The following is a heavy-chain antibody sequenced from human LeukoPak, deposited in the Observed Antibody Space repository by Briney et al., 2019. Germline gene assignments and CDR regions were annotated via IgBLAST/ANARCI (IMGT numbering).Heavy chain of an antibody. CDR2: IFYSGSA. D-gene: IGHD5/OR15-5a*01. CDR3: ARHSVASPHYFDY. J-gene: IGHJ4*02. CDR1: GGSITPYY. Sequence: PSETLSLTCTVSGGSITPYYWSWIRQPPGKELEWIAFIFYSGSAHYNPSLTSRVSISVDTSKNQFSLSLTSVTAADTAVYYCARHSVASPHYFDYWGQGTPVTVS. V-gene: IGHV4-59*08.